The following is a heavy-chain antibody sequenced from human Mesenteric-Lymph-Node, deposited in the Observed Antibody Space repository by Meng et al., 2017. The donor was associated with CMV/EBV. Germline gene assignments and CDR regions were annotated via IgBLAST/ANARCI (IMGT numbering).Heavy chain of an antibody. CDR3: ARGGYCSSTSCYRQYWFDP. Sequence: GGSLRLSCAASGFTFSSYAMHWVRQAPGKGLEWVAVISYDGSNKYYADSVKGRFTISRDNSKNTLYLQMNGLRAEDTAVYYCARGGYCSSTSCYRQYWFDPWGQGTLVTVSS. CDR1: GFTFSSYA. J-gene: IGHJ5*02. CDR2: ISYDGSNK. D-gene: IGHD2-2*02. V-gene: IGHV3-30-3*01.